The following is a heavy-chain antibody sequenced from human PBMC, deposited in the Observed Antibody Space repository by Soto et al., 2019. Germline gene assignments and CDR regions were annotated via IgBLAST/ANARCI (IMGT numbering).Heavy chain of an antibody. V-gene: IGHV1-8*01. Sequence: ASVKVSCKASGYTFTSYDINWVRQATGQGLEWMGWMNPNSGNTGYAQKFQGRVPMTRNTSISTAYMELSSLRSEDTAVYYCARTMTTVTTVLTDPNTAEYFQHWGQGTLVTVSS. D-gene: IGHD4-17*01. J-gene: IGHJ1*01. CDR1: GYTFTSYD. CDR3: ARTMTTVTTVLTDPNTAEYFQH. CDR2: MNPNSGNT.